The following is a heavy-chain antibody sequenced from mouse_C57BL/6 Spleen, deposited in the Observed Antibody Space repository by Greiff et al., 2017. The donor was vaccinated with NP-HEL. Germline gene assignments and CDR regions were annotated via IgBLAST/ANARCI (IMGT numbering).Heavy chain of an antibody. CDR1: GYTFTDYE. V-gene: IGHV1-15*01. J-gene: IGHJ4*01. D-gene: IGHD1-1*01. CDR3: TGITTVVAQPYAMDY. Sequence: QVQLQQSGAELVRPGASVTLSCKASGYTFTDYEMHWVKQTPVHGLEWIGAIDPETGGTAYNQKFKGKAILTADKSSSTAYMELRSLTSEDSAVYYCTGITTVVAQPYAMDYWGKGTSVTVSS. CDR2: IDPETGGT.